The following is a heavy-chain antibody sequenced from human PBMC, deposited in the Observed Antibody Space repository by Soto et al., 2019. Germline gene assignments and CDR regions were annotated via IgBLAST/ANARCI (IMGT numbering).Heavy chain of an antibody. V-gene: IGHV3-21*01. CDR3: ARDQKAVAGNYYYGMDV. CDR1: GFTFSSYS. Sequence: GGSLRLSCAASGFTFSSYSMNWVRQAPGKGLEWVSSISSSSSYIYYADSVKGRFTISRDNAKNSLYLQMNSLRAEDTAVYYCARDQKAVAGNYYYGMDVWGQGATGTVSS. D-gene: IGHD6-19*01. J-gene: IGHJ6*02. CDR2: ISSSSSYI.